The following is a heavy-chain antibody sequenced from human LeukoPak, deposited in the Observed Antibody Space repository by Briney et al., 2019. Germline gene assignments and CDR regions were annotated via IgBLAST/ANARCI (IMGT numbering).Heavy chain of an antibody. V-gene: IGHV1-8*03. CDR1: GYTFTSYG. J-gene: IGHJ4*02. CDR3: ARGRGPGYSDYDPSDY. Sequence: GASVKVSCKASGYTFTSYGINWVRQATGQGLEWMGWMNPNSGNTGYAQKFQGRVTITRNTAISTAYMELSSLRSEHTAVYYCARGRGPGYSDYDPSDYWGQGTLVTVSS. D-gene: IGHD5-12*01. CDR2: MNPNSGNT.